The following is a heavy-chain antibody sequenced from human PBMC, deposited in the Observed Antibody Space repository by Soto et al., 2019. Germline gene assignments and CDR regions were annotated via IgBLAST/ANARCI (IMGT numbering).Heavy chain of an antibody. D-gene: IGHD2-15*01. J-gene: IGHJ4*02. CDR2: IKSKNDGGAT. CDR1: GFTFTNAW. V-gene: IGHV3-15*07. CDR3: AAYLPHWWAYAFDY. Sequence: EVQLVESGGGLVEPGGSLRLSCAASGFTFTNAWLNWVRQAPGKGLEWVGRIKSKNDGGATDYAAPVKGRFTISRDDSENTVYLQMNSLKTEDTAVYYCAAYLPHWWAYAFDYWGQGTLVTVSS.